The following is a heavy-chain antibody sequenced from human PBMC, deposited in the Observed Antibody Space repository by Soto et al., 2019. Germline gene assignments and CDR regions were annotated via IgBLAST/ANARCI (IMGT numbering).Heavy chain of an antibody. CDR3: ARGAYCSGGSCYSYYYYYGMDV. V-gene: IGHV1-69*13. CDR2: IIPIFGTA. Sequence: SVKVSCKASGGTFSSYAISRVRQAPGQGLEWMGGIIPIFGTANYAQKFQGRVTITADESTSTAYMELSSLRSEDTAVYYCARGAYCSGGSCYSYYYYYGMDVWGQGTTVTVSS. CDR1: GGTFSSYA. J-gene: IGHJ6*02. D-gene: IGHD2-15*01.